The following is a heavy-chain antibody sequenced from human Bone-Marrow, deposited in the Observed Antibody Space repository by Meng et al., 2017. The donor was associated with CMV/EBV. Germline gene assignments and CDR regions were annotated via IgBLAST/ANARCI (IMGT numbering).Heavy chain of an antibody. CDR3: ARTLRLHDDDGGSQYRAFDI. V-gene: IGHV3-7*01. CDR1: GFTFSSYW. CDR2: IKQDGSEK. J-gene: IGHJ3*02. Sequence: GESLKISCAASGFTFSSYWMSWVRQAPGKGLEWVANIKQDGSEKYYVDSVKGRFTISRDNAKNSLYLQMNSLRAEDTAVYYCARTLRLHDDDGGSQYRAFDIWGQGTTVTGSS. D-gene: IGHD2-15*01.